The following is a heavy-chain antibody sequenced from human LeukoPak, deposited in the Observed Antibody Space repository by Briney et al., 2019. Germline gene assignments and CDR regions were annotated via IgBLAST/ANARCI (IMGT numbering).Heavy chain of an antibody. J-gene: IGHJ4*02. Sequence: PGGSLRLSCAASGFTFSSYEMNWVRQAPGRGLEWVSYISSSGSTIYYADSVKGRFTISRDNAKNSLYLQMNSLRAEDTAVYYCAREGHTYYYDSSGYVDYWGQGTLVTVTS. D-gene: IGHD3-22*01. CDR1: GFTFSSYE. V-gene: IGHV3-48*03. CDR3: AREGHTYYYDSSGYVDY. CDR2: ISSSGSTI.